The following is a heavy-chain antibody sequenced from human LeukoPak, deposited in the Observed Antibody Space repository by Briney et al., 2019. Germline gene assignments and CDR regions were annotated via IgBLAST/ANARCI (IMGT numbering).Heavy chain of an antibody. CDR3: ARAVEEQLDSSFDY. V-gene: IGHV4-30-2*01. J-gene: IGHJ4*02. CDR2: IYHSGST. CDR1: GGSISSGGYS. Sequence: PSQTLSLTCAVSGGSISSGGYSWSWIRQPPGKGLEWIGYIYHSGSTYYNPSLKSRVTISVDRSKNQFSLKLSSVTAADTAVYYCARAVEEQLDSSFDYWGQGTLVTVSS. D-gene: IGHD6-6*01.